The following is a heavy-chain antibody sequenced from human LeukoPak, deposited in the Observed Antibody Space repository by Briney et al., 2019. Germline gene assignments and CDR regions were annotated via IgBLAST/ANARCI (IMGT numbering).Heavy chain of an antibody. D-gene: IGHD3-3*01. Sequence: SETLSLTCAVSGYSISSGYYWGWIRQPPGKGLEWIGSIYHSGSTYYNPSLKCRVTISVDTSKNQFSLKLSSVTAADTAVYYCARAGYDFWSGYPYYFDYWGQGTLVTVSS. CDR2: IYHSGST. CDR1: GYSISSGYY. CDR3: ARAGYDFWSGYPYYFDY. V-gene: IGHV4-38-2*01. J-gene: IGHJ4*02.